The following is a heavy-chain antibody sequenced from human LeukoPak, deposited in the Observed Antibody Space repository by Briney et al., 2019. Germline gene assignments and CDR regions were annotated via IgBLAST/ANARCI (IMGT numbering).Heavy chain of an antibody. Sequence: SSETLSLTCAVYGGSFSGYYWSWIRQPPGKGLEWIGEINHSGSTNYNPSLKSRVTISVDTSKNQFSLKLSSVTAADTAVYYCARVRVTTVTLNWFDPWGQGTLVTVSS. V-gene: IGHV4-34*01. CDR3: ARVRVTTVTLNWFDP. D-gene: IGHD4-11*01. CDR1: GGSFSGYY. CDR2: INHSGST. J-gene: IGHJ5*02.